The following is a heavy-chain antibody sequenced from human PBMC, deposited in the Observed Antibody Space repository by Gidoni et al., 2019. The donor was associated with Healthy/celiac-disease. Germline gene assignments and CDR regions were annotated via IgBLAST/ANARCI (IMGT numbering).Heavy chain of an antibody. CDR1: GYTLTELS. CDR3: ATVPLLRYFDWLFS. D-gene: IGHD3-9*01. CDR2: FDPEDGET. J-gene: IGHJ5*02. Sequence: QVQLVQSGAEVKKPGASVKVPCKVSGYTLTELSMHWVRQAPGKGLEWTGGFDPEDGETIYAQKFQGRVTMTEDTSTDTAYMELSSLGSEDTAVYYCATVPLLRYFDWLFSWGQGTLVTVSS. V-gene: IGHV1-24*01.